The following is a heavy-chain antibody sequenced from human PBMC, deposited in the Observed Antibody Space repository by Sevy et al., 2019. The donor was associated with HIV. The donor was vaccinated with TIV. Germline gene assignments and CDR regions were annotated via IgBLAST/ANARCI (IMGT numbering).Heavy chain of an antibody. J-gene: IGHJ4*02. CDR2: ITSGGAT. CDR1: GLTFDTIG. V-gene: IGHV3-23*01. CDR3: AGGDTPLITDLDY. D-gene: IGHD3-16*01. Sequence: GGSLRLSCAASGLTFDTIGMSWVRQAPGKGLEWVAGITSGGATYYADSVKGRVTVSRDNSRNTLYLQLNSLRANDTAVVYCAGGDTPLITDLDYWGQGTLVTVSS.